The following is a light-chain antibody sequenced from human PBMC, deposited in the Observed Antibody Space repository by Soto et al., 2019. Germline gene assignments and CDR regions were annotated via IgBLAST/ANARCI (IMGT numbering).Light chain of an antibody. CDR1: QSISSY. CDR3: QQSYSFPRT. Sequence: DIQMTQSPSSLSASVGDRVTITCRASQSISSYLNWYQQKPGKAPNLLIHAAVNLQSGVPSRFSASGSGTDFTLTISSLQPEDFATYNWQQSYSFPRTFGQGTKVEIK. CDR2: AAV. V-gene: IGKV1-39*01. J-gene: IGKJ1*01.